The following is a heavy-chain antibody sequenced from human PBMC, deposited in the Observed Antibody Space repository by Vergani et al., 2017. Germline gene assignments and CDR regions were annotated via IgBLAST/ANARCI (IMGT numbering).Heavy chain of an antibody. V-gene: IGHV3-33*01. CDR3: ARDLRLLYNRFDP. J-gene: IGHJ5*02. D-gene: IGHD1-14*01. CDR2: TWYDGNNK. Sequence: VQLVESGGGVVQLGRSLRLSCAASGFTFNQYGMHWVRQAPGKGLEWVAVTWYDGNNKQYADSVKGRFTISRDNSKSTMYLQMNSLRDEDTGVYYCARDLRLLYNRFDPWGQGTLVTVSS. CDR1: GFTFNQYG.